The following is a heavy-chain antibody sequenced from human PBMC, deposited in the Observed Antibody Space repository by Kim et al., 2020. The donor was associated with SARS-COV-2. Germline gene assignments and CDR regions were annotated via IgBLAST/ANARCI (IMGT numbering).Heavy chain of an antibody. D-gene: IGHD3-10*01. CDR3: AKSTVPFGELSRIYFDC. V-gene: IGHV3-23*01. Sequence: VKGRFTISGDNSKNTLYLQMNSLRAEDTAVYYCAKSTVPFGELSRIYFDCWGQGTLVTVSS. J-gene: IGHJ4*02.